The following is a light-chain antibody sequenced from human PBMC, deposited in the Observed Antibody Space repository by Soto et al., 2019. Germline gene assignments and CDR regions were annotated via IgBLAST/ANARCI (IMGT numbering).Light chain of an antibody. CDR1: SSDVGSYNL. V-gene: IGLV2-23*01. CDR3: YSYAGENGYV. J-gene: IGLJ1*01. Sequence: QSVLTQPASVSASPGQSITIPCTGTSSDVGSYNLVSWFQQHPGKVPKLLIYEGTKRPSGLSDRFSGSKSGTTASLTISGLQAEDEAHYYCYSYAGENGYVFGNGKKVTVL. CDR2: EGT.